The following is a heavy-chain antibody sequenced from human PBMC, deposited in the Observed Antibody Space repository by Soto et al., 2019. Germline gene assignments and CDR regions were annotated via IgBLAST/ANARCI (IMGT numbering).Heavy chain of an antibody. D-gene: IGHD6-19*01. CDR2: MYWNDDK. CDR3: AHKSRYSSGWHMFDP. V-gene: IGHV2-5*01. CDR1: GFSLSTNGVG. Sequence: SGPTLVNPTQTLTLTCTFSGFSLSTNGVGVGWIRQPPGKALEWLAVMYWNDDKRYSPSLRTRLTITKDTSKNQVVLTMTNMDPVDTATYYCAHKSRYSSGWHMFDPWGQGTLVPVSS. J-gene: IGHJ5*02.